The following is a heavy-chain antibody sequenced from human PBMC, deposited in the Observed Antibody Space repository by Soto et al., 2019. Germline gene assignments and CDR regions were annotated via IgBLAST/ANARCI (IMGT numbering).Heavy chain of an antibody. Sequence: GGSLRLYCAASGFTFSTYALTWVRQAPGKGLEWVSAIADHGGNAYYADSVKGRFAISRDDAKNSVYLQMNSLRAEDTAVYYCAKENGYSSSWFEFDYWGQGTLVTVSS. D-gene: IGHD6-13*01. CDR2: IADHGGNA. CDR1: GFTFSTYA. V-gene: IGHV3-23*01. CDR3: AKENGYSSSWFEFDY. J-gene: IGHJ4*02.